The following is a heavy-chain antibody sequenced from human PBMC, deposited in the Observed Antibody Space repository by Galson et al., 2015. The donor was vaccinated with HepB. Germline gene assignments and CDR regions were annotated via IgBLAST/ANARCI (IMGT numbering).Heavy chain of an antibody. CDR2: TSNDGASR. CDR3: ARGGTTEKLDS. CDR1: ELALSNAW. D-gene: IGHD1-1*01. J-gene: IGHJ4*02. Sequence: SLRLSCAASELALSNAWMTWVRQAPGKGLEWVALTSNDGASRYYADSVKGRFTISRDNPKNTLYLQMHSLRPADTAVYLCARGGTTEKLDSWGQGTLVTVSS. V-gene: IGHV3-30-3*01.